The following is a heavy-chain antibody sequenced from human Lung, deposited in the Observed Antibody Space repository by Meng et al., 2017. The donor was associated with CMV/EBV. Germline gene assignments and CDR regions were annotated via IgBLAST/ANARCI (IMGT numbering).Heavy chain of an antibody. CDR1: GFSFSTSGVA. CDR2: VYSNDDK. D-gene: IGHD3-22*01. CDR3: SHRMDDDSVIYY. J-gene: IGHJ4*02. V-gene: IGHV2-5*01. Sequence: SGPMLVKPTQTLTLTFIFSGFSFSTSGVAVGWIRQPPGKALEWLALVYSNDDKRYRPSLKSRLTITKDTTKNQVVLTTTNKDPVDTATYYFSHRMDDDSVIYYWGQGTLVTVSS.